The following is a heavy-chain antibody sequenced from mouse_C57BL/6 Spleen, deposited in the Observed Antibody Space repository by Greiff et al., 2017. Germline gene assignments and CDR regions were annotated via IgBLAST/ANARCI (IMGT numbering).Heavy chain of an antibody. CDR3: ARYGLTGTDYFDY. CDR2: IRNKANGYTT. V-gene: IGHV7-3*01. CDR1: GFTFTDYY. J-gene: IGHJ2*01. Sequence: EVKVVESGGGLVQPGGSLSLSCAASGFTFTDYYMSWVRQPPGKALEWLGFIRNKANGYTTEYSASVKGRFTISRDNSQSILYLQMNALRAEDSATYYCARYGLTGTDYFDYWGQGTTLTVSS. D-gene: IGHD4-1*01.